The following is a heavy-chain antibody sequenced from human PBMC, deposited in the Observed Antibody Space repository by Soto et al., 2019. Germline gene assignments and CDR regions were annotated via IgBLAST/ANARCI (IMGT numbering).Heavy chain of an antibody. Sequence: PGGSLRLSCAATGFTFSSYGMHWVRQAPGKGLEWVAVIWYDGSNKYYADSVKGRFTISRDNSKNTLYLQMNSLRAEDTAVYYCARDLGILTGYYNDYFGMDVWGQGTTVTVSS. CDR3: ARDLGILTGYYNDYFGMDV. V-gene: IGHV3-33*01. J-gene: IGHJ6*02. CDR1: GFTFSSYG. CDR2: IWYDGSNK. D-gene: IGHD3-9*01.